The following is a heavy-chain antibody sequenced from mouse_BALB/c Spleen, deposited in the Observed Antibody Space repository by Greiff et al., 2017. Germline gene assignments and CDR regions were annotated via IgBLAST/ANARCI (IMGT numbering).Heavy chain of an antibody. V-gene: IGHV5-6*01. CDR2: ISSGGSYT. CDR1: GFTFSSYG. Sequence: EVNVVESGGDLVKPGGSLKLSCAPSGFTFSSYGMSWVRQTPDKRLEWVATISSGGSYTYSPDSVKGRITISRDNAKNTLYLQMRSMKSEDTAMYYGERHMITTATGAMDYWGQGTSVTVAS. J-gene: IGHJ4*01. CDR3: ERHMITTATGAMDY. D-gene: IGHD2-4*01.